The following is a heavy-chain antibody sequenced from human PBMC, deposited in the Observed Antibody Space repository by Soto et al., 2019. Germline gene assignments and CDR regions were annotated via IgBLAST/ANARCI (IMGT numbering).Heavy chain of an antibody. CDR3: ARDGGDIVVVPAANHPFYGMDV. CDR1: GGSISSYY. V-gene: IGHV4-59*01. D-gene: IGHD2-2*01. Sequence: KTSETLSLTCTVSGGSISSYYWSWIRQPPGKGLEWIGYIYYSGSTNYNPSLKSRVTISVDTSKNQFSLKLSSVTAADTAVYYCARDGGDIVVVPAANHPFYGMDVWGQGTTVTVSS. J-gene: IGHJ6*02. CDR2: IYYSGST.